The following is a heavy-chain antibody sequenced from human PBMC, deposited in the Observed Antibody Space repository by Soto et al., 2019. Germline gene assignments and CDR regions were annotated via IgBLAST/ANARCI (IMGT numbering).Heavy chain of an antibody. CDR2: IYYSGST. V-gene: IGHV4-59*08. Sequence: SETLSLTCTVSGGSISSYYWSWIRQPPGKGLEWIGYIYYSGSTNYNPSLKSRVTISVDTSKNQFSLKLSSVTAADTAVYYCAKKMEGEYYFDYWGQGTLVTVSS. D-gene: IGHD3-16*01. CDR3: AKKMEGEYYFDY. CDR1: GGSISSYY. J-gene: IGHJ4*02.